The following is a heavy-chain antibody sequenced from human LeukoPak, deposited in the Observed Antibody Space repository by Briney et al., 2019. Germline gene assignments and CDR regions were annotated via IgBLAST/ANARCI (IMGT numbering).Heavy chain of an antibody. CDR1: GFTFSSYG. CDR3: ANLGLDAFDI. Sequence: PGGSLRLSCAASGFTFSSYGMHWVRQAPGKGLEWVAFIRYDGSNKYYADSVKGRFTISRDNSKNTLYLQMNSLRAEDMAVYYCANLGLDAFDIWGQGTMVTVSS. J-gene: IGHJ3*02. V-gene: IGHV3-30*02. CDR2: IRYDGSNK.